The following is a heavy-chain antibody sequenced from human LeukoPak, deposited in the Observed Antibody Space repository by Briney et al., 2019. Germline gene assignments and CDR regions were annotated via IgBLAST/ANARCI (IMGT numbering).Heavy chain of an antibody. Sequence: ASVKVSYKASGYTFTSYGISWVRQAPGQGLEWMGWISAYNGNTHYAQKLQGRVTMTTDTSTSTVYMELRSLRSDDTAVYYCARGSPPRRNYDSRGYYSYYFDYWGQGTLVTVSS. V-gene: IGHV1-18*01. CDR3: ARGSPPRRNYDSRGYYSYYFDY. CDR1: GYTFTSYG. D-gene: IGHD3-22*01. CDR2: ISAYNGNT. J-gene: IGHJ4*02.